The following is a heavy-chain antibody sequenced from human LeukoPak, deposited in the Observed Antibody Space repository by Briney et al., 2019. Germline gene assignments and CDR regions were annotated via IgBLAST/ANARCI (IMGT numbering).Heavy chain of an antibody. V-gene: IGHV3-23*01. CDR1: GFTFSDAW. CDR3: AKGQAGLLVYYFDY. D-gene: IGHD2-8*02. CDR2: ISGSGGST. Sequence: HTGGSLRLSCAASGFTFSDAWMTWVLQAPGKGLEWVSAISGSGGSTYYADSVKGRFTISRDNSKNTLYLQMNSLRAEDTAVYYCAKGQAGLLVYYFDYWGQGTLITVSS. J-gene: IGHJ4*02.